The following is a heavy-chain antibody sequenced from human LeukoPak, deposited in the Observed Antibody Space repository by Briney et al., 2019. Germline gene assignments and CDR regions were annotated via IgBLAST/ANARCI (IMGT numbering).Heavy chain of an antibody. CDR1: GGAISGYY. Sequence: SETLSLTCTVSGGAISGYYWSWIRQPPGKGLEWIGYIYHSGSSNYNPSLKSRVTISVDTSKNQFSLKLTSVTAADTAVYYCARVDSSGWSRVDYWGQGTLVTVSS. J-gene: IGHJ4*02. V-gene: IGHV4-59*12. D-gene: IGHD6-19*01. CDR2: IYHSGSS. CDR3: ARVDSSGWSRVDY.